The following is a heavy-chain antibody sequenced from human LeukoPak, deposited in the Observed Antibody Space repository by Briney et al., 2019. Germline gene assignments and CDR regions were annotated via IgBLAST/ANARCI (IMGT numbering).Heavy chain of an antibody. D-gene: IGHD5-24*01. J-gene: IGHJ5*02. V-gene: IGHV1-2*02. CDR2: INPNSGGT. CDR3: ARDREMATTVFDP. Sequence: ASVEVSCKASGYTFTGYYMHWVRQAPGQGLEWMGWINPNSGGTNYAQKFQGRVTMTRDTSISTAYMELSRLRSDDTAVYYCARDREMATTVFDPWGQGTLVTVSS. CDR1: GYTFTGYY.